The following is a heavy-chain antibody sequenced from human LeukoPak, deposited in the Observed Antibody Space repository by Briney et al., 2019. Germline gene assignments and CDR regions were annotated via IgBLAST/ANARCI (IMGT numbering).Heavy chain of an antibody. V-gene: IGHV1-2*02. CDR2: INPDSGDT. CDR1: GSTLSDLS. CDR3: ARVKYDFWNGYYYY. J-gene: IGHJ4*02. D-gene: IGHD3-3*01. Sequence: ASVKVSCKVSGSTLSDLSIHWVRQAPGQGLEWMGWINPDSGDTHYAQKFQGRVTMTRDMSINTAYLELTRVRSDDTAVYYCARVKYDFWNGYYYYWGQGTLVTVSS.